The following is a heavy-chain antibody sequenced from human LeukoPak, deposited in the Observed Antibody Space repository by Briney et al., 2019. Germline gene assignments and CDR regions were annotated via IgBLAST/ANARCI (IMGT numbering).Heavy chain of an antibody. Sequence: GASVKVSCEASGYTFTSYNIHWVRQAPGQGLEWMGITSPSGGSTTYAQKFQGRVTMTRDTSTGTVYMELSSLRSEDTAVYYCARGGSWPYWGQGTLVTVSS. D-gene: IGHD6-13*01. CDR3: ARGGSWPY. CDR1: GYTFTSYN. CDR2: TSPSGGST. J-gene: IGHJ4*02. V-gene: IGHV1-46*01.